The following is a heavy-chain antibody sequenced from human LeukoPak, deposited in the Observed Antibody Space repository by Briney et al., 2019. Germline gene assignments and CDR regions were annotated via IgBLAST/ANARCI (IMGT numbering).Heavy chain of an antibody. V-gene: IGHV3-49*03. CDR3: TREAQYYDFWSGYYL. D-gene: IGHD3-3*01. J-gene: IGHJ4*02. CDR2: IRSKAYGGTT. CDR1: GFTFGDYA. Sequence: GVSLRLSCTASGFTFGDYAMSWFRQAPGKGLEWVGFIRSKAYGGTTEYAASVKGRFTISRDDSKSIAYLQMNSLKTEDTAVYYCTREAQYYDFWSGYYLWGQGTLVTVSS.